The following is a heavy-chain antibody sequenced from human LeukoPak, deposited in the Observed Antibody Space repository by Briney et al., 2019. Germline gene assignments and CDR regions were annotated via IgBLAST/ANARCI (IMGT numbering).Heavy chain of an antibody. D-gene: IGHD5-18*01. Sequence: PGGSLRLSCAASGFTFSSYSMNWVRQAPGKGLEWVSYISSSGSTIYYADSVKGRFTISRDNAKNSLYLQMNSLRAEDTAVYYCARAASFRGYSYGYVFDYWGQGSLVTVSS. J-gene: IGHJ4*02. CDR3: ARAASFRGYSYGYVFDY. CDR2: ISSSGSTI. CDR1: GFTFSSYS. V-gene: IGHV3-48*04.